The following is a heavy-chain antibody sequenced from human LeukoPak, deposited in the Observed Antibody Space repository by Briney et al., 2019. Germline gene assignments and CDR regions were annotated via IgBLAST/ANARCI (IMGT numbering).Heavy chain of an antibody. J-gene: IGHJ4*02. Sequence: ASVKVSCKASGYTFTGYYMHWVRQAPGQGLEWMGWISPNSGGTNYAQKFQGWVTMARDASISTAYMELSRLRSDDTAVYYCARGAPWGRAIAVAGKYYFDYWGQGTLVTVSS. D-gene: IGHD6-19*01. CDR3: ARGAPWGRAIAVAGKYYFDY. CDR2: ISPNSGGT. V-gene: IGHV1-2*04. CDR1: GYTFTGYY.